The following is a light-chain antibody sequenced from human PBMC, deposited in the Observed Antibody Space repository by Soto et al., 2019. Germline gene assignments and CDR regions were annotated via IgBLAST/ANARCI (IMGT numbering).Light chain of an antibody. CDR1: QSISPW. CDR3: QQYATSWT. CDR2: KAS. V-gene: IGKV1-5*03. Sequence: DIQMTQSPSTLSASVGDRVTITCRASQSISPWLAWYQQIPGEAPKLLIYKASSLESWVPSRFSGSGSGTEFTLTISSLQPDDVANYYCQQYATSWTFGQGTKVEIK. J-gene: IGKJ1*01.